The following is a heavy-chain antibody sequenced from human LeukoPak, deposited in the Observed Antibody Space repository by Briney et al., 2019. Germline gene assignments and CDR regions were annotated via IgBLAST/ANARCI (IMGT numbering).Heavy chain of an antibody. CDR1: GGSFSGYY. D-gene: IGHD1-26*01. V-gene: IGHV4-34*01. J-gene: IGHJ3*02. CDR2: INHSGST. CDR3: ARRRRIVGATPGAFGI. Sequence: SETLSLTCAVYGGSFSGYYWSWIRQPPGKGLEWIGEINHSGSTNYNPSLKSRVTISVDTSKNQFSLKLSSVTAADTAVYYCARRRRIVGATPGAFGIWGQGTMVTVSS.